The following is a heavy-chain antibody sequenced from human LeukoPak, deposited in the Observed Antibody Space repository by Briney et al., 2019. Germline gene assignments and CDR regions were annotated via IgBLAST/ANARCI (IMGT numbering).Heavy chain of an antibody. CDR1: GYTFTSYY. CDR3: ARVLLWFGETPYAFDI. Sequence: ASVKVSCKASGYTFTSYYMHWVRQAPGQGLEWMGIINPSGGSTSYAQKFQGRVTMTRDTSTSTVYMELSSLRSEDTAVYYCARVLLWFGETPYAFDIWGQGTMVTVSS. J-gene: IGHJ3*02. V-gene: IGHV1-46*01. CDR2: INPSGGST. D-gene: IGHD3-10*01.